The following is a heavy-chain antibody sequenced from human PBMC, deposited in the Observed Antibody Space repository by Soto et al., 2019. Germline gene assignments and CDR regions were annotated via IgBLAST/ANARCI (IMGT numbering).Heavy chain of an antibody. CDR1: GGSISRDNW. J-gene: IGHJ5*02. CDR2: VFHTGST. V-gene: IGHV4-4*02. D-gene: IGHD6-13*01. Sequence: QVQLQESGPGLVKPSGTLSLTCAVSGGSISRDNWWTWVRQPPGKGLEWLGEVFHTGSTTYNPSHQNRVNQSLDKYKNQFSVKLTSVTDADTAVYYCARDAHGQQLAYNWFDLWGQGTLATVSS. CDR3: ARDAHGQQLAYNWFDL.